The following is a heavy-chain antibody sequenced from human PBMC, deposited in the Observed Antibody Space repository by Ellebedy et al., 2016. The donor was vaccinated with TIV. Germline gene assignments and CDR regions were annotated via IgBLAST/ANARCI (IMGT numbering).Heavy chain of an antibody. J-gene: IGHJ4*02. V-gene: IGHV4-59*02. Sequence: MPSETLSLTCSVSGGSVTNYYWSWIRQPPGKGLEWIGYIYYTGKTTYNPSLKSRVTLSIDTSKNQFFLTLTSATPADTAVYFCARLDYGDFWGRGTLVAVTS. CDR3: ARLDYGDF. CDR2: IYYTGKT. CDR1: GGSVTNYY.